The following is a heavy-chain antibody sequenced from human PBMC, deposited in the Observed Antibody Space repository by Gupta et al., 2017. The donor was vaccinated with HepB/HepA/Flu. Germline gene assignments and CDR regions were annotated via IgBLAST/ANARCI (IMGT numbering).Heavy chain of an antibody. D-gene: IGHD3-3*01. V-gene: IGHV3-11*01. J-gene: IGHJ3*02. CDR1: GFTFSDYS. Sequence: QVELVQSGGRLVKPGGSLSISCEASGFTFSDYSMTWIRPAPGAGLEWLSDIRDSGYVIQYADSVRGRFTIYRDNDKNSLYLQLTSLRAEDTAVYYCARRNDFWSGYHNFDIWGQGTMVTVSS. CDR2: IRDSGYVI. CDR3: ARRNDFWSGYHNFDI.